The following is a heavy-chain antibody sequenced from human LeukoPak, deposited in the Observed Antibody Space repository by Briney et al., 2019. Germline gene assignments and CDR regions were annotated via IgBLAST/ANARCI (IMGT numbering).Heavy chain of an antibody. V-gene: IGHV3-23*01. J-gene: IGHJ6*03. Sequence: GGSLRLSCAASGFTFSSYAMSWVRQAPGKGLEWVSAISGSGGSTYYADSVKGRFTISRDNSKNTLYLQMNSLRAEDTAVYYCADGFWSDYYYMDVWGKGTTVTVSS. CDR3: ADGFWSDYYYMDV. CDR1: GFTFSSYA. D-gene: IGHD3-3*01. CDR2: ISGSGGST.